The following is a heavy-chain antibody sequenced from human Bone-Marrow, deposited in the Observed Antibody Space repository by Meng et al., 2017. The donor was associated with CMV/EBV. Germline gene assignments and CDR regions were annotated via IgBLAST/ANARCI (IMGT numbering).Heavy chain of an antibody. Sequence: ASVKVSCKASGYTFTGYYMHWVRQAPGQGLEWMGWMNPNSGNTGYAQKFQGRVTMTRNTSISTAYMELSSLRSEDTAVYYCARAGSSSTSYYFDYWGQGTLVTVSS. CDR2: MNPNSGNT. CDR1: GYTFTGYY. CDR3: ARAGSSSTSYYFDY. V-gene: IGHV1-8*02. J-gene: IGHJ4*02. D-gene: IGHD6-6*01.